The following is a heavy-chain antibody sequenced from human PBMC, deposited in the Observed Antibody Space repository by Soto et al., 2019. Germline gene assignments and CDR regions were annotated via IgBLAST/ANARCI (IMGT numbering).Heavy chain of an antibody. Sequence: EVQLVESGGGLVKPGGSLRLSCAASGFTFSSYSMNWVRQAPGKGLEWVSSISSSSSYIYYADSVKGRFTISRDNAKNSLYRQMNSLRAEDTAVYYCARGSSGWYGYWGQGTLVTVSS. CDR3: ARGSSGWYGY. V-gene: IGHV3-21*01. D-gene: IGHD6-19*01. J-gene: IGHJ4*02. CDR2: ISSSSSYI. CDR1: GFTFSSYS.